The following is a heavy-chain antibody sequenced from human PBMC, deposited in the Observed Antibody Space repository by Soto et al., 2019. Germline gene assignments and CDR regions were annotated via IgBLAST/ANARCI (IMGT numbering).Heavy chain of an antibody. CDR3: TKDFLQDIVVVVAATYYGMDV. CDR1: GFSFSAYG. J-gene: IGHJ6*02. V-gene: IGHV3-30*18. Sequence: QVRLVESGGGVVQPGRSLRLSCAASGFSFSAYGMHWVRQAPGKGLEWVAHISYDGRNKYYADSVRGRFTISRDNSKNPLYLQMNSLRGEDTAVYYCTKDFLQDIVVVVAATYYGMDVWGQGTTVTVSS. D-gene: IGHD2-15*01. CDR2: ISYDGRNK.